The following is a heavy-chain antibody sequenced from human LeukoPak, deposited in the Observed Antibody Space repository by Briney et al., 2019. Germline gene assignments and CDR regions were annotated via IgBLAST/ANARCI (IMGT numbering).Heavy chain of an antibody. CDR1: GGTFSSYA. CDR3: TRVGRGVIINAFDI. Sequence: GASVKVSCKASGGTFSSYAISWVRQAPGQGLEWMGRINPNSGGTNYAQKFQGRVTMTRDTSISTAYMELSRLRSDDTAVYYCTRVGRGVIINAFDIWGQGTMVTVSS. V-gene: IGHV1-2*06. J-gene: IGHJ3*02. CDR2: INPNSGGT. D-gene: IGHD3-10*01.